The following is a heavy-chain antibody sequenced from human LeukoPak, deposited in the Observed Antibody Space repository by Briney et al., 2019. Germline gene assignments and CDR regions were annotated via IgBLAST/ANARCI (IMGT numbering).Heavy chain of an antibody. D-gene: IGHD2-2*01. J-gene: IGHJ4*02. V-gene: IGHV3-48*01. CDR3: ARDGGIVVVPAATYFDY. CDR1: GFTFSSYS. Sequence: GGSLRPSCAASGFTFSSYSMNWVRQAPGKGLEWVSYISSSSSTIYYADSVKGRFTISRDNAKNSLYLQMNSLRAEDTAVYYCARDGGIVVVPAATYFDYWGQGTLVTVSS. CDR2: ISSSSSTI.